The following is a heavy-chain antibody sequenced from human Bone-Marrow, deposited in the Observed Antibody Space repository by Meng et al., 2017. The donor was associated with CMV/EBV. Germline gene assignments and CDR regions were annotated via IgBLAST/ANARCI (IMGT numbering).Heavy chain of an antibody. CDR3: ARTAVAGRGAYYFDF. CDR1: GFSLSTSGMR. Sequence: SGPTLVKPTQTLTLTCTCSGFSLSTSGMRVSWIRQSPGKALEWLARIDWGDAEFYSPSLETRLTISKDTSKNQVVFTMSKMDPVYTGTYYCARTAVAGRGAYYFDFWGQGTLVTVSS. V-gene: IGHV2-70*04. D-gene: IGHD6-13*01. CDR2: IDWGDAE. J-gene: IGHJ4*02.